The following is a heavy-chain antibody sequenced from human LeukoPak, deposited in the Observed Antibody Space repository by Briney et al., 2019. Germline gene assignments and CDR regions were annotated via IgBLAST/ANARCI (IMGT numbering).Heavy chain of an antibody. D-gene: IGHD2-2*02. Sequence: GGSLRLSCAASGFTFSSYGMHWVRQAPGKGLEWVAVIWYDGSNKYYADSVKGRFTISRDNSKNTLYLQMNSLRAEDTAVYYCAKAGLGCSSTSCYTYYYYMDVWGKGTTVTVSS. CDR3: AKAGLGCSSTSCYTYYYYMDV. V-gene: IGHV3-33*06. CDR2: IWYDGSNK. CDR1: GFTFSSYG. J-gene: IGHJ6*03.